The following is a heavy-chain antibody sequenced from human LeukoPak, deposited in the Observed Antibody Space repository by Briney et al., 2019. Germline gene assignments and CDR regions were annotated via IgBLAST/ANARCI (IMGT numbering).Heavy chain of an antibody. CDR2: ISGSGGST. CDR3: ARGLWFGELLRGGQFDY. D-gene: IGHD3-10*01. V-gene: IGHV3-23*01. Sequence: PGGSLRLSCEAYGFTFKSHWMSWVRQAPGKGLEWVSAISGSGGSTYYADSVKGRFTISRDNSKNTLYLQMNSLRAEDTAVYYCARGLWFGELLRGGQFDYWGQGTLVTVSS. J-gene: IGHJ4*02. CDR1: GFTFKSHW.